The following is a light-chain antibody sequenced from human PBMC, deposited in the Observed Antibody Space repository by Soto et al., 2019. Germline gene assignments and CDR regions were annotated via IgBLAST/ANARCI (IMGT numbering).Light chain of an antibody. J-gene: IGLJ1*01. CDR3: SSYGGSNNYV. V-gene: IGLV2-8*01. Sequence: QSGLTQPPSASGSPGQSVTISCTGTSSDVGGYKYVSWYQQHPGKAPKLMIYEVSKRPSGVPDRFSGSNSGNTASLTVSGLQAEDEADYYCSSYGGSNNYVFGTGTQLTVL. CDR2: EVS. CDR1: SSDVGGYKY.